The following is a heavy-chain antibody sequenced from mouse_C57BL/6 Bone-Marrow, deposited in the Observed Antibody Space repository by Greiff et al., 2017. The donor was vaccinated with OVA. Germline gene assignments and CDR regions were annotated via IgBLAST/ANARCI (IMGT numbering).Heavy chain of an antibody. CDR3: ARDYGSAWFAY. J-gene: IGHJ3*01. V-gene: IGHV1-55*01. D-gene: IGHD1-1*01. CDR1: GYTFTSYW. CDR2: IYPGSGST. Sequence: QVQLQQPGAELVKPGASVKMSCKASGYTFTSYWITWVKQRPGQGLEWIGDIYPGSGSTNYNEKFKSKAKLTVGTSSSTAYMQLSSLTSEYSAVYYCARDYGSAWFAYWGQGTLVTVSA.